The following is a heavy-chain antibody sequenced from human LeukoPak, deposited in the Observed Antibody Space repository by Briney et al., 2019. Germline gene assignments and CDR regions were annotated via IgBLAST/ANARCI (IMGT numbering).Heavy chain of an antibody. CDR2: ISYDGSNK. J-gene: IGHJ6*02. Sequence: RRSLRLSCAASGFTFSSYGMHWVRQAPGKGLEWVAVISYDGSNKYYADSVKGRFTISRDNSKNTLYLQMNSLRAEDTAVYYCAKGGLWFGELSNYYYYGMDVWGQGTTVTVSS. D-gene: IGHD3-10*01. V-gene: IGHV3-30*18. CDR3: AKGGLWFGELSNYYYYGMDV. CDR1: GFTFSSYG.